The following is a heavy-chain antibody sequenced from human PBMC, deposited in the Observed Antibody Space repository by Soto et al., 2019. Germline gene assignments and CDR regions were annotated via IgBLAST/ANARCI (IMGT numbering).Heavy chain of an antibody. V-gene: IGHV3-23*01. CDR3: AKVERQLVLNYYFDY. CDR1: GFTFSSYA. D-gene: IGHD6-6*01. Sequence: PGGSLRLSCAASGFTFSSYAMSWVRQAPGKGLEWVSAISGSGGSTYYADSVKGRFTISRDNSKNTLYLQMNSLRAEDTAVYYCAKVERQLVLNYYFDYWGQGTLGTVSS. J-gene: IGHJ4*02. CDR2: ISGSGGST.